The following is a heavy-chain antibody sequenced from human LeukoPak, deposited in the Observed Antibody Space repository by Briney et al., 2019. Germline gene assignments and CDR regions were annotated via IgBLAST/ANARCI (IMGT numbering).Heavy chain of an antibody. CDR1: GFTFSSYS. V-gene: IGHV3-21*01. D-gene: IGHD1-26*01. CDR3: ARAYSGRYGLGYYYMDV. Sequence: GGSLRLSCAGSGFTFSSYSMNWVRQAPGKGLEWVSSISNSSSYIYYADSVKGRFTTSRYNAKNSLYLQMNSLRADDTAVYYCARAYSGRYGLGYYYMDVWGKGTTVTISS. J-gene: IGHJ6*03. CDR2: ISNSSSYI.